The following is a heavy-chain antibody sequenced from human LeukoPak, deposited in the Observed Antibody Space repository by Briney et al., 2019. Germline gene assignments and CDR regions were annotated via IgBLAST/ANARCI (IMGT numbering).Heavy chain of an antibody. J-gene: IGHJ4*02. CDR2: IKQGGSEK. CDR1: GFTLSSHW. V-gene: IGHV3-7*05. CDR3: AREARGSGGKDY. Sequence: GGSLRLSCAASGFTLSSHWMTWVRQAPGKGLEWVANIKQGGSEKHYVDSVKGRFTISRDDAEKSLYLQMNSLAVEDTAVYYCAREARGSGGKDYWGQGTLVTVSS. D-gene: IGHD4-23*01.